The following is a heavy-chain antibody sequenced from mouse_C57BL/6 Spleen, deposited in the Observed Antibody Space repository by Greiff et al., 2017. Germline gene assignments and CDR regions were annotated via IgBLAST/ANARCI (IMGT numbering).Heavy chain of an antibody. CDR2: ISDGGSYT. J-gene: IGHJ1*03. V-gene: IGHV5-4*01. Sequence: EVQGVESGGGLVKPGGSLKLSCAASGFTFSSYAMSWVRQTPEKRLEWVATISDGGSYTYYPDNVKGRFTISRDNAKNNLYLQMSHLKSEDTAMYYCAREDGNGYFDVWGTGTTVTVSS. CDR1: GFTFSSYA. D-gene: IGHD1-2*01. CDR3: AREDGNGYFDV.